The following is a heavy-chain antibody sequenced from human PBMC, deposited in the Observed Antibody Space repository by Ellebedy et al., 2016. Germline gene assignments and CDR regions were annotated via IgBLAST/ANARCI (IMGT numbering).Heavy chain of an antibody. CDR1: GYPLFNYD. CDR3: ARNSHDGVRILEAYYHP. D-gene: IGHD3-3*01. CDR2: TDST. Sequence: ASVKVFCXASGYPLFNYDFTWVRQAPGQGLEWVGGTDSTNYPQKFQGRVTMSTDRSTRTVYMELRSLRSGDTAVYYCARNSHDGVRILEAYYHPWGQGTLVTVSS. J-gene: IGHJ4*02. V-gene: IGHV1-18*01.